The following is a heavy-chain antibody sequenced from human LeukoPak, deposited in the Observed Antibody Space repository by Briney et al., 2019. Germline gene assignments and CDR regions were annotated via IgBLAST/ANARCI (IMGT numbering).Heavy chain of an antibody. Sequence: GGCLRLSCTASGFTFGDYAMSWCRQAPGEGLEWVGFIRSKAYVGTTEYAASVKGRFTISRDDSKSIAYLQMNSLKTEDTAVYYCTRYKLWFGELSAFDYWGQGTLVTVSS. CDR2: IRSKAYVGTT. D-gene: IGHD3-10*01. V-gene: IGHV3-49*03. CDR1: GFTFGDYA. J-gene: IGHJ4*02. CDR3: TRYKLWFGELSAFDY.